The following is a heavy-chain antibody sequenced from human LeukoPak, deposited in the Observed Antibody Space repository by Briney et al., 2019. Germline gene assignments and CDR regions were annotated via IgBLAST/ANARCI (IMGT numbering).Heavy chain of an antibody. Sequence: GGSLRLSCAASGFTLNNYAMSWVRQAPGKGLEWVSIINNSGGSTCYADSVKGRFTISRDLSKNTLYLQMNSLRAEDTALYYCARKYNGTNPFDYWGQGTLVTVSS. CDR2: INNSGGST. V-gene: IGHV3-23*01. D-gene: IGHD1-26*01. CDR3: ARKYNGTNPFDY. J-gene: IGHJ4*02. CDR1: GFTLNNYA.